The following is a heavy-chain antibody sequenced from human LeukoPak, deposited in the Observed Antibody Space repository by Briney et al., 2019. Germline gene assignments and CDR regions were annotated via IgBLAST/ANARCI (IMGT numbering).Heavy chain of an antibody. CDR2: IKQDGSEK. CDR1: GFTFSSYW. CDR3: ARLEGSGYQLPDY. J-gene: IGHJ4*02. V-gene: IGHV3-7*01. D-gene: IGHD2-2*01. Sequence: GGSLRLSCAASGFTFSSYWMSWVRQAPGKGLEWVANIKQDGSEKYYVDSVKGRFTISRDNAKNSQYLQMNSLRAEDTAVYYCARLEGSGYQLPDYWGQGTLVTVSS.